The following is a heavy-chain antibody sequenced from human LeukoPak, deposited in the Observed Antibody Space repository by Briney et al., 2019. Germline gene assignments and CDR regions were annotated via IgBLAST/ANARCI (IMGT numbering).Heavy chain of an antibody. V-gene: IGHV4-30-4*01. Sequence: SETLSLTCTVSGGSISSGDYYWSWIRQPPGKGLEWIGYIYYSGSTYFNPSLKSRVTTSIDTSKNQFSLKMSSVTAADTAVYYCVREVKGYGSSWYQNWFDPWGQGALVTVSS. CDR3: VREVKGYGSSWYQNWFDP. CDR2: IYYSGST. D-gene: IGHD6-13*01. J-gene: IGHJ5*02. CDR1: GGSISSGDYY.